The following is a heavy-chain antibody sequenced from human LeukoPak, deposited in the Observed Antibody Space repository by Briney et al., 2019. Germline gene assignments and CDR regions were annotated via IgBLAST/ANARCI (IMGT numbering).Heavy chain of an antibody. CDR2: IYHSGST. J-gene: IGHJ4*02. CDR1: GDSIRTYY. CDR3: ARGIGLVGATFYFDD. V-gene: IGHV4-59*12. Sequence: SETLSLTCTVSGDSIRTYYWSWIRLPPGKGLEWIGYIYHSGSTNYNPSLKSQVTFSIDSSKNQFSLRLNSVTAADTALYFCARGIGLVGATFYFDDWGQGTLVTVSS. D-gene: IGHD1-26*01.